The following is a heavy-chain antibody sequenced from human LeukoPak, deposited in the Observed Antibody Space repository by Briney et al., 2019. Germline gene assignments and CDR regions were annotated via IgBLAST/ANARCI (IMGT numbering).Heavy chain of an antibody. CDR2: VYYSGST. CDR3: AKIDYDVVTGTGYYFDT. CDR1: IDSLSTGTHY. Sequence: PSETLSLTCTVSIDSLSTGTHYWNWIRQHPVKGLEWMRYVYYSGSTSYNPSLQSRITISVGPSKNQFSLKLKSVTAADTAIYYCAKIDYDVVTGTGYYFDTWGQGMLVAVSS. J-gene: IGHJ4*02. V-gene: IGHV4-31*03. D-gene: IGHD3-9*01.